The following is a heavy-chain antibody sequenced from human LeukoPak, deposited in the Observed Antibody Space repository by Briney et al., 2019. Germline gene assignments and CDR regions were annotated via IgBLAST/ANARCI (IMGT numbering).Heavy chain of an antibody. Sequence: GGSLRLSCAASGFTFSSYSMNWVRQAPGKGLEWVSYISSSGSTIYYADSVKGRFTISRDNAKNSLYLQTNSLRAEDTAVYYCARDQVELQLDYWGQGTLVTVSS. CDR2: ISSSGSTI. CDR1: GFTFSSYS. V-gene: IGHV3-48*04. D-gene: IGHD1-7*01. J-gene: IGHJ4*02. CDR3: ARDQVELQLDY.